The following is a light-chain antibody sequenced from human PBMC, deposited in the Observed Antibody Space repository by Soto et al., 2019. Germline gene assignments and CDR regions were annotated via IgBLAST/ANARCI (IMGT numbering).Light chain of an antibody. CDR1: SSDVGSYDL. CDR3: CSYAGSSTLV. V-gene: IGLV2-23*01. CDR2: EGS. Sequence: LTQPASVSGSPGQSITISCTGTSSDVGSYDLVSWYQRHPGKAPKLMIYEGSKRPSGVSNRFSGSKSGNTASLTISGHQAEDEADYYCCSYAGSSTLVFGTGTNVTVL. J-gene: IGLJ1*01.